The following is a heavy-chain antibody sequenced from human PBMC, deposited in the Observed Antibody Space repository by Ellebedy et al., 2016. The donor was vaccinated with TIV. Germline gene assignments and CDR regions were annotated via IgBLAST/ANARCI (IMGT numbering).Heavy chain of an antibody. CDR1: GASTSSNDYY. V-gene: IGHV4-30-4*01. D-gene: IGHD1-1*01. CDR3: ARAPSGTLFDI. Sequence: SETLSLTXSVSGASTSSNDYYWSWLRQPPGKGLEWIGYIYFSGDTYYNSSLKSRISMSIDTSKNQFSLKVNSVTAADTAIYYCARAPSGTLFDIWGQGTMVTVSS. J-gene: IGHJ3*02. CDR2: IYFSGDT.